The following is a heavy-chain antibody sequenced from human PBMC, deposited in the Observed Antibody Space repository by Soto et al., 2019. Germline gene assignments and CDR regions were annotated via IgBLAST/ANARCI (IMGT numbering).Heavy chain of an antibody. V-gene: IGHV4-39*01. J-gene: IGHJ4*02. CDR2: IYYSGST. D-gene: IGHD1-26*01. CDR1: GGSISSSSYY. CDR3: ARLFPHSGSYLDY. Sequence: QLQLQESGPGLVKPSETLSLTCTVSGGSISSSSYYWGWIRQPPGKGLEWIGSIYYSGSTYYNPSLKSRVTISVDTSKNQFSLTLSSVTAADTAVYYCARLFPHSGSYLDYWGQGTLVTVSS.